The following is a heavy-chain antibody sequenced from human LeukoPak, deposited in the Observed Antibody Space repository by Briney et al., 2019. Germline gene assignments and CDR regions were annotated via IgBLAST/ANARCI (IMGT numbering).Heavy chain of an antibody. CDR2: INPNSGGT. CDR3: ASRSSTDYYYYMDV. V-gene: IGHV1-2*02. Sequence: APVKVSCKASGYTFTSYGINWVRQAPGQGLEWMGWINPNSGGTNYAQKFQGRVTMTRDTSISTAYMELRSLRSDDTAVYYCASRSSTDYYYYMDVWGKGSTVTVSS. J-gene: IGHJ6*03. CDR1: GYTFTSYG. D-gene: IGHD2-2*01.